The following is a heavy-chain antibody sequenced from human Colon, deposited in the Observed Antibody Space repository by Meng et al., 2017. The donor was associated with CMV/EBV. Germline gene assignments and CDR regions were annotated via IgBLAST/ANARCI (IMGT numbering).Heavy chain of an antibody. CDR3: AKDGRYYDFWSGYYNGMDL. J-gene: IGHJ6*02. V-gene: IGHV3-23*01. CDR2: ISGSGGST. Sequence: GESLKISCAASGFTFSSYAMSWVRQAPGKGLEWVSAISGSGGSTYYADSVKGRFTISRDNSKNTLYLQMNSLRAEDTAVYYCAKDGRYYDFWSGYYNGMDLWGQGTTVTVSS. D-gene: IGHD3-3*01. CDR1: GFTFSSYA.